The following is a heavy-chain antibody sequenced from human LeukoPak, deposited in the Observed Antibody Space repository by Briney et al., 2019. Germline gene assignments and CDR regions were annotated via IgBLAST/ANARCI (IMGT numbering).Heavy chain of an antibody. D-gene: IGHD3-10*01. V-gene: IGHV3-7*03. Sequence: PGGSLRLSCAASGFTFSSYWMTWVRQAPGKGLEWVANIKRDGSEKHYVDSVKGRFTISRDNAKNSMFLQMNSLRAEDTAVYYCAKDQASYYGSGSTVDYWGQGTLVTVSS. CDR2: IKRDGSEK. CDR3: AKDQASYYGSGSTVDY. CDR1: GFTFSSYW. J-gene: IGHJ4*02.